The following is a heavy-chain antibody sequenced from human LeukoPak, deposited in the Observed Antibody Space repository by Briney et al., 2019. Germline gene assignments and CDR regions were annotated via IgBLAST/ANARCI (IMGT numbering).Heavy chain of an antibody. Sequence: SETLSLTFTVSGGSISSSSYYWGWIRQPPGKGLEWIGSIYYSGSTYYNPSLKSRVTISVDTSKNQFSLKLSSVTAADTAVYYCAREGVTAMVPKIDYWGQGTLVTVSS. CDR3: AREGVTAMVPKIDY. CDR2: IYYSGST. J-gene: IGHJ4*02. V-gene: IGHV4-39*07. CDR1: GGSISSSSYY. D-gene: IGHD5-18*01.